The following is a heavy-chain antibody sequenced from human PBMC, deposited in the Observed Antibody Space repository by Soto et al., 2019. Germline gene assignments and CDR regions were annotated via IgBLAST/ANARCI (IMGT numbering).Heavy chain of an antibody. Sequence: SETLSLTCAVYGGSFSGYYWSWIRQPPGKGLEWIGEINHSGSTNYNPSLKSRVTISVDTSKNQFSLKLSSVTAADTAVYYCARLSSWYSYMDVWGKGTTVTVSS. V-gene: IGHV4-34*01. D-gene: IGHD6-13*01. CDR3: ARLSSWYSYMDV. CDR1: GGSFSGYY. J-gene: IGHJ6*03. CDR2: INHSGST.